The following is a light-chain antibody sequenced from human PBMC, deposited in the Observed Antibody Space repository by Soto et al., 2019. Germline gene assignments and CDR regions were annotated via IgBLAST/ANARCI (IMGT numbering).Light chain of an antibody. CDR3: QSYDSSTVV. CDR1: SGSIASNY. J-gene: IGLJ2*01. CDR2: EDN. V-gene: IGLV6-57*02. Sequence: NFMLTQPHSVSESPGKTVTISCTGSSGSIASNYVQWYQQRPGGAPTTVIYEDNQRPSGVPDRFSGSIDSSSNSASLTISGLKTEDEADYYCQSYDSSTVVFGGGTKLTVL.